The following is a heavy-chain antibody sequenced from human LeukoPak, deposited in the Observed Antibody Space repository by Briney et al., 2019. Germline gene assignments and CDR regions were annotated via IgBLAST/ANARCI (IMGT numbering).Heavy chain of an antibody. J-gene: IGHJ4*02. D-gene: IGHD3-22*01. V-gene: IGHV1-69*05. CDR2: IIPIFGTA. Sequence: ASVKVSCKASGYTFTSYDINWVRQATGQGLEWMGGIIPIFGTANYAQKFQGRVTITTDESTSTAYMELSSLRSEDTAVYYCAGYSDYYDSSGYYLDYWGQGTLVTVSS. CDR1: GYTFTSYD. CDR3: AGYSDYYDSSGYYLDY.